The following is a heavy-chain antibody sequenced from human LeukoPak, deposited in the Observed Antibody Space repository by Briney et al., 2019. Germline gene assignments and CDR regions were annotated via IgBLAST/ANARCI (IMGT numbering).Heavy chain of an antibody. CDR2: IYYTGKT. CDR3: ARRRYYDSTGYFE. J-gene: IGHJ1*01. D-gene: IGHD3-22*01. CDR1: GDFISSSSYY. Sequence: SETLSLTCTVSGDFISSSSYYWGWNRQPPGRGLEWIGDIYYTGKTYYNPSLKSRVFISIDTSKNYFSLNLNFVTAADTAVYYCARRRYYDSTGYFEWGRGSLVTVPS. V-gene: IGHV4-39*02.